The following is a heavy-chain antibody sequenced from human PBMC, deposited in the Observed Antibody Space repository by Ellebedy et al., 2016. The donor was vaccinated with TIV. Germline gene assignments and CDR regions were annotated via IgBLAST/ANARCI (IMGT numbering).Heavy chain of an antibody. J-gene: IGHJ6*02. D-gene: IGHD3-22*01. CDR3: ARDLRDYYDSSGTYYYYYGMDV. CDR1: GASISSHY. CDR2: VDNSGST. Sequence: SETLSLTCTVSGASISSHYWSWIRQPPGKGLEWIGYVDNSGSTSYNPALKSRVTISVDTSKNQFSLNLSSVTVVDTAVYYCARDLRDYYDSSGTYYYYYGMDVWGQGTTVTVSS. V-gene: IGHV4-59*11.